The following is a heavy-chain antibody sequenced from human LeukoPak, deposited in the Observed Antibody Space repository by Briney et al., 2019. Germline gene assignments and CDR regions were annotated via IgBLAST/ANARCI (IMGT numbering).Heavy chain of an antibody. J-gene: IGHJ4*02. CDR2: TYYRSKWYN. V-gene: IGHV6-1*01. D-gene: IGHD3-10*01. CDR1: GESPSMDTAG. Sequence: SQTLSPSPAMPGESPSMDTAGRDPIRQSPSRGLEWLGSTYYRSKWYNDYAVSVKSRITINLDTSKNYLSLQLSSVTAEDTAVYYCAREVGRHVDYWGRGTLVTVS. CDR3: AREVGRHVDY.